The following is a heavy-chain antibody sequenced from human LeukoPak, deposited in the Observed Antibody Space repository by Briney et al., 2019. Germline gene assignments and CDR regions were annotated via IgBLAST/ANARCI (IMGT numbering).Heavy chain of an antibody. J-gene: IGHJ5*01. CDR3: ASEYYDSSCYQSWFDS. D-gene: IGHD3-22*01. CDR1: GGSISSGSYY. Sequence: SQTLSLTCTVSGGSISSGSYYWSWIRQPAGKRLEWIGRIFSSGSMNYNPYLKSRVTISVDTAKNQFSPKLRSVTAADTALYFCASEYYDSSCYQSWFDSWGQGTLVTVSS. CDR2: IFSSGSM. V-gene: IGHV4-61*02.